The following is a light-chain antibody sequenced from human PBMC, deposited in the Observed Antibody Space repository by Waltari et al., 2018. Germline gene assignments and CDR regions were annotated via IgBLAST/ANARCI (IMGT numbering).Light chain of an antibody. V-gene: IGKV2-28*01. CDR2: LGS. Sequence: DIVLTQSPLSLPVTPGEPASISCRSSQSLLHGNGYNYLDWYLQKPGQSPQLLIYLGSNRASGVPERFSGSGSGTDFTLKISRVEAEDVGLYYCMQPLQTLPITFGQGTRLEIK. CDR3: MQPLQTLPIT. J-gene: IGKJ5*01. CDR1: QSLLHGNGYNY.